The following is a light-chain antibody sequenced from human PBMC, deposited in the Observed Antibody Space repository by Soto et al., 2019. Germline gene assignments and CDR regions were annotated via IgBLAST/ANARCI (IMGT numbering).Light chain of an antibody. CDR3: SSYTSRNTLV. Sequence: QSVLTQPASVSGSPGQSITISCTGTSSDVGGYNFVSWYQQHPGKAPKLMIYEVINRPSGVSNRFSGSKSGNTASLTISGLQDEEEADYYCSSYTSRNTLVFGTGTKVTVL. CDR1: SSDVGGYNF. J-gene: IGLJ1*01. V-gene: IGLV2-14*01. CDR2: EVI.